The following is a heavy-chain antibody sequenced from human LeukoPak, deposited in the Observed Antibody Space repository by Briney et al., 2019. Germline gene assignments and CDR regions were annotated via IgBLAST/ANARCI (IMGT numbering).Heavy chain of an antibody. D-gene: IGHD3-3*01. CDR3: ARSSAYYDFWSGPRTYPYFDY. CDR1: GGSISSYY. CDR2: IYYSGST. Sequence: PSETLSLTCTVSGGSISSYYWSWIRQPPGKGLEWIGYIYYSGSTNYNPSLKSRVTISVDTSKNQFSLKLSSVTAADTAVYYCARSSAYYDFWSGPRTYPYFDYWGQGTLVTVSS. V-gene: IGHV4-59*12. J-gene: IGHJ4*02.